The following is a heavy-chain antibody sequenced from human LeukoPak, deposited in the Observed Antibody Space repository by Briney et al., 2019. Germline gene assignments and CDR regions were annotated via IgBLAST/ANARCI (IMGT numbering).Heavy chain of an antibody. CDR1: GTSFHDYY. J-gene: IGHJ5*02. CDR2: VNPSGSA. Sequence: PSKTLSLTCAVYGTSFHDYYWSWIRHSPTKGLEWIGEVNPSGSAKYNPSLKSRVTISADKSKNQFFLRLSPVAAADSGVYYCARERASNNHDNWFDPWGQGTQVTVSS. CDR3: ARERASNNHDNWFDP. V-gene: IGHV4-34*01.